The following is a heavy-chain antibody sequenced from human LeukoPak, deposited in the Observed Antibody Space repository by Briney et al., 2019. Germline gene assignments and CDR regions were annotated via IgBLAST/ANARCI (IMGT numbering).Heavy chain of an antibody. CDR1: GYIFSNYW. D-gene: IGHD4-17*01. V-gene: IGHV5-10-1*01. Sequence: GESLKISCEGSGYIFSNYWISWVRQMPGKGLEWMGRIDPIDSYTNYSPSFQGHVTFSVDKSINTAYLQWSSLKASDTAMYYCARQTTMTTQSDYWGQGTLVTVSS. J-gene: IGHJ4*02. CDR3: ARQTTMTTQSDY. CDR2: IDPIDSYT.